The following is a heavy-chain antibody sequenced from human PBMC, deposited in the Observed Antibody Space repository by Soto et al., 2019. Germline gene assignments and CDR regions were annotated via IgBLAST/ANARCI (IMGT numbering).Heavy chain of an antibody. CDR3: ASENGCGLGY. CDR1: GDSINSNYC. D-gene: IGHD6-19*01. V-gene: IGHV4-4*02. CDR2: IQYSGGT. Sequence: QVQLQESGPGLVRPSGTLSLTCAVSGDSINSNYCWTWVRQPPGKGLEWLAKIQYSGGTSYNPSRKRRAAISTANSKHLSTLTVTSVTEAAPAMYYCASENGCGLGYGGQGTLVTV. J-gene: IGHJ4*02.